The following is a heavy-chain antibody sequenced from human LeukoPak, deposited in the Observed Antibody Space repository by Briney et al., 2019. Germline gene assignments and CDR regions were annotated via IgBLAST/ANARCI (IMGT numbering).Heavy chain of an antibody. CDR2: IYSGGST. J-gene: IGHJ4*02. Sequence: GGSLRLSCTASGFTVSSNYMSWVRQAPGKGLEWVSVIYSGGSTYYADSVKGRFTISRHNSKNTLYLQMNSLSAEDTAVYYCAGAWIQLWSFDYWGQGTLVTVSS. CDR1: GFTVSSNY. V-gene: IGHV3-53*04. CDR3: AGAWIQLWSFDY. D-gene: IGHD5-18*01.